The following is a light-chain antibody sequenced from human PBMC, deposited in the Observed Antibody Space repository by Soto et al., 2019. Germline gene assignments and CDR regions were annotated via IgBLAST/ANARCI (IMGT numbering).Light chain of an antibody. Sequence: IVVKLSPATPSLSPGESATVSFRGSRSVSSYLAWYQQKPGQAPRLLIYDASTRATGIPPRFSGGGSGTEFTVTISSLQSEDFAIYYCHQYDIWPPYTFGQRTKVDIK. J-gene: IGKJ2*01. CDR3: HQYDIWPPYT. CDR1: RSVSSY. V-gene: IGKV3-15*01. CDR2: DAS.